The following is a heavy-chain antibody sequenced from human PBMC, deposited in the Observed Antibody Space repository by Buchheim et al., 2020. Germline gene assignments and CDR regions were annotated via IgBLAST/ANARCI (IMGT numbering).Heavy chain of an antibody. J-gene: IGHJ4*02. CDR3: AREHDSSGRFDY. D-gene: IGHD3-22*01. V-gene: IGHV3-48*03. CDR1: GFTFSSYE. CDR2: ISSSGSTI. Sequence: EVQLVESGGGLVQPGGSLRLSCAASGFTFSSYEMNWVRQAPGKGLEWVSYISSSGSTIYYADSVKGQFTISRDNAKKSLYLQMNSLRAEDTAVYYCAREHDSSGRFDYWGQGTL.